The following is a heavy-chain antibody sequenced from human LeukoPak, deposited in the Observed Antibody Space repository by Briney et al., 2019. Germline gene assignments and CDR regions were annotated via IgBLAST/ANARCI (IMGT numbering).Heavy chain of an antibody. V-gene: IGHV3-30*03. CDR3: ARDQDHLLEYFQH. CDR2: LSYDGSNK. J-gene: IGHJ1*01. CDR1: GSTFSSYG. Sequence: GGSLRLYYEDAGSTFSSYGTHWARQAPRMGLESVAVLSYDGSNKYYADSVKGRFTISRDNAKNSLYLQMNSLRAEDTAVYYCARDQDHLLEYFQHWGQGTLVTVSS. D-gene: IGHD2-2*01.